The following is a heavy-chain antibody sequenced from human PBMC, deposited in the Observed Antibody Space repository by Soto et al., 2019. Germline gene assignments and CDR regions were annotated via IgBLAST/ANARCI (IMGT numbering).Heavy chain of an antibody. CDR1: GGSVNNANYF. V-gene: IGHV4-31*03. CDR3: ARDADYGGSRGGMDV. Sequence: QVRLEASGPGLVKPSETLSLICSVSGGSVNNANYFWNWIRHHPENGLEWIGYIYYSGSTRYNPSFKTRATLSIDTSTNHFSLRLNSVTVADTAVYFCARDADYGGSRGGMDVWGRGTTVTVSS. CDR2: IYYSGST. D-gene: IGHD4-17*01. J-gene: IGHJ6*02.